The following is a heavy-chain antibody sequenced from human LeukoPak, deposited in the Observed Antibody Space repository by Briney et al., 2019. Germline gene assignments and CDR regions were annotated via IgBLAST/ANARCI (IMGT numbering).Heavy chain of an antibody. V-gene: IGHV4-61*02. CDR3: ARETSYYYDSSGYYLPPDY. CDR2: IYTSGST. D-gene: IGHD3-22*01. J-gene: IGHJ4*02. CDR1: GGSISSGSYY. Sequence: SQTLSLTCTVSGGSISSGSYYWSWIRQPAGKGLEWIGRIYTSGSTNYNPSLKSRVTKSVDTSKNQFSLKLSSVTAADTAVYYCARETSYYYDSSGYYLPPDYWGQGTLVTVSS.